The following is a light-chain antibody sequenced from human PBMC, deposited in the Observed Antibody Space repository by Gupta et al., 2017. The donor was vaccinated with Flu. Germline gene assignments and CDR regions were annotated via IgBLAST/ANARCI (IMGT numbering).Light chain of an antibody. V-gene: IGKV1-39*01. CDR3: LQGDSVPRT. CDR1: QSIRTY. CDR2: GAS. J-gene: IGKJ1*01. Sequence: IQMSLSPSSLSASVGDRVIITCRASQSIRTYLNWYQQKPGKAPKLLIYGASSLQSGVPSRFSGSGSGTDFTLIVSRLQPVDFATYYCLQGDSVPRTFGQGTKVEVK.